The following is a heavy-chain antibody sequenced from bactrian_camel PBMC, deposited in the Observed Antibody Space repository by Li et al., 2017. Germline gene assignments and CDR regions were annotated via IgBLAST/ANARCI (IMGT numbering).Heavy chain of an antibody. V-gene: IGHV3S40*01. D-gene: IGHD4*01. CDR3: AAANPTTVSQCTIATLESRAKYNY. CDR2: IYTGDNSA. CDR1: LNPTSDYC. Sequence: VQLVESGGGSAQAGGSLRLSCAASLNPTSDYCLGWFRQAPGKEREGVALIYTGDNSAYYDDSVKGRFTISLDNAKNTVYLQMGSLKPEDSAMYYCAAANPTTVSQCTIATLESRAKYNYWGQGTQVTVS. J-gene: IGHJ4*01.